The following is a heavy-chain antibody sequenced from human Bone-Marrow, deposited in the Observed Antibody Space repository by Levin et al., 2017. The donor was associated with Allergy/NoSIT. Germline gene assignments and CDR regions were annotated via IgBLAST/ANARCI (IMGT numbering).Heavy chain of an antibody. D-gene: IGHD3-22*01. V-gene: IGHV3-23*01. Sequence: GESLKISCAASGFTLSSFAMTWVRQAPGKGLEWVSGITGSGETTFYADSVQGRFTISRDNSKNTVYLEMNSLRAEDTAVYYCARGGYHYDTSNALVIPAHFDNWGQGTLVTVSS. CDR2: ITGSGETT. CDR1: GFTLSSFA. CDR3: ARGGYHYDTSNALVIPAHFDN. J-gene: IGHJ4*02.